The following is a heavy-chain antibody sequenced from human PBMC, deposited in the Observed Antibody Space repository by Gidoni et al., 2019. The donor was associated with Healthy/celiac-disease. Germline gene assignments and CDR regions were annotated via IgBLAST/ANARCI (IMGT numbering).Heavy chain of an antibody. D-gene: IGHD3-10*01. CDR3: AKDRTTMVRGVIIPDWFDP. CDR2: ISGSGGST. J-gene: IGHJ5*02. Sequence: EVQLLESGGGLVQPGGSLRISCAASGVIFSSYAMRWVRQAPGKGLEWVSAISGSGGSTYYADSVKCRFTISRDNSKNTLYLQMNSLRAEDTAVYYCAKDRTTMVRGVIIPDWFDPWGQGTLVTVSS. CDR1: GVIFSSYA. V-gene: IGHV3-23*01.